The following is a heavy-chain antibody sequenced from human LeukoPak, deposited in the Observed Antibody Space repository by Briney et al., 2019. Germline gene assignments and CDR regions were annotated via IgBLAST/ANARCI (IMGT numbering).Heavy chain of an antibody. J-gene: IGHJ4*02. V-gene: IGHV1-69*13. D-gene: IGHD6-13*01. CDR2: IIPIFGTA. CDR1: GGTFSSYA. CDR3: ARHSSSWRENYFDY. Sequence: ASVKVSCKASGGTFSSYAISWVRQAPGQGLEWMGGIIPIFGTANYAQKFQGRVTITADESTSTAYMELSSLRSEDTAVYYCARHSSSWRENYFDYWGQGTPVTVSS.